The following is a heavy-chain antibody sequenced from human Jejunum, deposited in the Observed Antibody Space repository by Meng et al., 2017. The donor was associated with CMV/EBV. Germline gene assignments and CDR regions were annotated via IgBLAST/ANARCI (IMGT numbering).Heavy chain of an antibody. Sequence: TFGDNARNGISKATGKRLEGEGVRRRKDKGGTMEDAEEEEGRLTIARDDSKSTAYLQMNSLRIEDTGVYFCGRGPRLEWLYNGIDVWGQGTTVTVSS. J-gene: IGHJ6*02. V-gene: IGHV3-49*03. CDR1: TFGDNA. CDR3: GRGPRLEWLYNGIDV. CDR2: RRRKDKGGTM. D-gene: IGHD3-3*01.